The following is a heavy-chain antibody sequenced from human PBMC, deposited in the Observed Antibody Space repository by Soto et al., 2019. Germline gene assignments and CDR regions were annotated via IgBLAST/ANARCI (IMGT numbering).Heavy chain of an antibody. CDR2: ISYDGSNK. J-gene: IGHJ4*02. CDR1: GFTFSSYG. D-gene: IGHD3-10*01. Sequence: QVQLVESGGGVVQPGRSLRLSCAASGFTFSSYGMHWVRQAPGKGLEWVAVISYDGSNKYYADSVKGRFTISRENSKNTLYLQMNSLRAEDTAVYYCAKDRYYGSGSHLFLDYWGQGTLVTVSS. CDR3: AKDRYYGSGSHLFLDY. V-gene: IGHV3-30*18.